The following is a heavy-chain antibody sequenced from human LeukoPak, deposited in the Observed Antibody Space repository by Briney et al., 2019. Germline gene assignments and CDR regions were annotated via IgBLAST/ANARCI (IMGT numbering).Heavy chain of an antibody. D-gene: IGHD6-13*01. V-gene: IGHV3-66*01. CDR2: IYSGGST. J-gene: IGHJ4*02. CDR1: GFTVSSNY. CDR3: ARIISSWVYFDY. Sequence: GGSLRLSCAASGFTVSSNYMSWVRQAPGKGLEWVSVIYSGGSTYYADSVKGRFTISRDNSKNTLYLQMNSLRAEDTAVYYCARIISSWVYFDYWGQGTLVTASP.